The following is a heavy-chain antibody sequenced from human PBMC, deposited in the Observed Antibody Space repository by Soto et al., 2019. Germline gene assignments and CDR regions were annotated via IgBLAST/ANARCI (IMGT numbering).Heavy chain of an antibody. CDR1: GFTFDDYA. J-gene: IGHJ4*01. Sequence: EVQLVESGGGLVQPGRSLRLSCAASGFTFDDYAMHWVRQPPGKGLEWVSSISWNSGHIGYTDSVKGRFTISRDNAKNSLYLQMNSLKAEDTALYYCAKGRGDSGYYNLFDDWGQGTLVTVSS. V-gene: IGHV3-9*01. CDR3: AKGRGDSGYYNLFDD. CDR2: ISWNSGHI. D-gene: IGHD3-22*01.